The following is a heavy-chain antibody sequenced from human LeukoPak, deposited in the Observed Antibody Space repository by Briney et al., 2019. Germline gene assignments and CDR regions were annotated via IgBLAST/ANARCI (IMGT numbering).Heavy chain of an antibody. CDR3: ATLYSRGWYWFDP. V-gene: IGHV1-24*01. J-gene: IGHJ5*02. CDR1: GYTLTELS. D-gene: IGHD6-19*01. CDR2: FDPEDGET. Sequence: ASVKVSCKVSGYTLTELSMHWVRQAPGKGLEWMGGFDPEDGETIYAQKFQGRVTMTEDTSTDTAYMELSSLRSEDTAVYYCATLYSRGWYWFDPWGQGTLATVSS.